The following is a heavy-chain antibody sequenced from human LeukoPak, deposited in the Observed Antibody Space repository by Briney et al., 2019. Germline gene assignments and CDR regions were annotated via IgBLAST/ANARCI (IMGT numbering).Heavy chain of an antibody. CDR3: ASQEPMYYDSSGRLDY. J-gene: IGHJ4*02. V-gene: IGHV4-39*07. D-gene: IGHD3-22*01. CDR1: GGSISSSSYY. Sequence: NTSETLSLTCTVSGGSISSSSYYWGWIRQPPGKGLEWIGSIYYSGSTYYNPSLKSRVTISVDTSKNQFSLKLSSVTAADTAVYYCASQEPMYYDSSGRLDYWGQGTLVTVSS. CDR2: IYYSGST.